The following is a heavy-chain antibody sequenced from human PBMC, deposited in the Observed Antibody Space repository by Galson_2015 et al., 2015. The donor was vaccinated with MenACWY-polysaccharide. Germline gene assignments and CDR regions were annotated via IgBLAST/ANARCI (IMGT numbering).Heavy chain of an antibody. Sequence: SVKVSCKASGYTFTSFGISWVRQAPGQGLEGMGWITTSNGNTNYAENFQGRVTMTTDTFKNTAYMELWSLRSDDTAVYYCARVHMGFLDNWGQGTLVTVSS. D-gene: IGHD3-10*01. CDR1: GYTFTSFG. CDR3: ARVHMGFLDN. V-gene: IGHV1-18*01. CDR2: ITTSNGNT. J-gene: IGHJ4*02.